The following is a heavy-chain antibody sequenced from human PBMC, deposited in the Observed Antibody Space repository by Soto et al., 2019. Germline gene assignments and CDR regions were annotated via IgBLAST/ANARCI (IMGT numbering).Heavy chain of an antibody. CDR3: AKGGQRVAFEY. J-gene: IGHJ4*02. D-gene: IGHD2-21*01. CDR2: ISHDGSNK. V-gene: IGHV3-30*18. Sequence: QVQLVESGGGVVQPGTSLRLSCVASGFTFSSYGMHWVRQAPGKGLEWVAAISHDGSNKYHADSVTRRFTISRDNFKERLYLPMNNMRSEDTAEYYRAKGGQRVAFEYWGEGTLVTVSS. CDR1: GFTFSSYG.